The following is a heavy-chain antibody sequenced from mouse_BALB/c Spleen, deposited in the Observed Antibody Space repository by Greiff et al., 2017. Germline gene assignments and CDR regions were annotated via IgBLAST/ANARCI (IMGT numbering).Heavy chain of an antibody. CDR1: GFSLTSYG. CDR3: ARDHGGFAY. J-gene: IGHJ3*01. CDR2: IWAGGST. Sequence: QVQLQQSGPGLVAPSQSLSITCTVSGFSLTSYGVHWVRQPPGKGLEWLGVIWAGGSTNYNSALMSRLSISKDNSKSQVFLKMNSLQTDDTAMYYCARDHGGFAYWGQGTLVTVSA. V-gene: IGHV2-9*02.